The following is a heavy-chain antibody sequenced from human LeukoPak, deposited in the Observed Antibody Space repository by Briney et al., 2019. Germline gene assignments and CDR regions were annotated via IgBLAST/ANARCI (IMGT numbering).Heavy chain of an antibody. D-gene: IGHD6-13*01. CDR3: ARDYHSSWFFDWFDP. Sequence: SETLSLTCTVSGYSISSGYYWGWIRQPPGKGLEWIGSIYHSGSTYYNPSLKSRVTISVDTSKNQFSLKLSSVTAADTAVYYCARDYHSSWFFDWFDPWGQGTLVTVSS. CDR2: IYHSGST. V-gene: IGHV4-38-2*02. J-gene: IGHJ5*02. CDR1: GYSISSGYY.